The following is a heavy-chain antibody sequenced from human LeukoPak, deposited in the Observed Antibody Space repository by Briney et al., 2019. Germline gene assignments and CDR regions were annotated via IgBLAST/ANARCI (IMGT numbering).Heavy chain of an antibody. CDR2: INPSGGST. Sequence: ASVKVSCKASGYTFTSYYMHWVRQAPGQGLEWMGIINPSGGSTSYAQKFQGRVTMTRDTSTSTVYMELSSLRSEDTAVYYCARDPEGIAAAGTPFDYWGQGTLVTVSS. V-gene: IGHV1-46*01. J-gene: IGHJ4*02. CDR3: ARDPEGIAAAGTPFDY. CDR1: GYTFTSYY. D-gene: IGHD6-13*01.